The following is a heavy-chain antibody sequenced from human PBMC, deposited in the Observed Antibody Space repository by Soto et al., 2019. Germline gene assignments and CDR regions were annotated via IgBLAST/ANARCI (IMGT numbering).Heavy chain of an antibody. Sequence: GGSLRLSCAASGFTFSSYAMSWVRQAPGKGLEWVSAISGSGGSTYYADSVKGRFTISRDNSKNTLYLQMNSLRAEDTAVYYCAKDLPYCGGDCYSSYFDYWGQGTLVTVSS. V-gene: IGHV3-23*01. J-gene: IGHJ4*02. CDR1: GFTFSSYA. CDR3: AKDLPYCGGDCYSSYFDY. D-gene: IGHD2-21*02. CDR2: ISGSGGST.